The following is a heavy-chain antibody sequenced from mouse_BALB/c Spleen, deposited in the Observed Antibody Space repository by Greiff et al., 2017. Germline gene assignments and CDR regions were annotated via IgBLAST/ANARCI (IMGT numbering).Heavy chain of an antibody. V-gene: IGHV3-6*02. CDR2: ISYDGSN. D-gene: IGHD1-1*02. CDR3: ARGEYGYWYFDV. J-gene: IGHJ1*01. Sequence: VQLKESGPGLVKPSQSLSLTCSVTGYSITSGYYWNWIRQFPGNKLEWMGYISYDGSNNYNPSLKNRISITRDTSKNQFFLKLNSVTTEDTATYYWARGEYGYWYFDVGGAGTTATVSA. CDR1: GYSITSGYY.